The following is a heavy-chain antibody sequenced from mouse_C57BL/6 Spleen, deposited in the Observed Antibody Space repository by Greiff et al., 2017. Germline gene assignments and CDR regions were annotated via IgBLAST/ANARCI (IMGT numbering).Heavy chain of an antibody. Sequence: EVKVEESGGGLVKPGGSLKLSCAASGFTFSDYGMHWVRQAPEKGLEWVAYISSGSSTIYYADTVKGRFTISRDNAKNTLFLQMTSLRSEDTAMYYCAKSYYGNRYFDVWGTGTTVTVSS. J-gene: IGHJ1*03. CDR2: ISSGSSTI. D-gene: IGHD2-10*01. CDR1: GFTFSDYG. V-gene: IGHV5-17*01. CDR3: AKSYYGNRYFDV.